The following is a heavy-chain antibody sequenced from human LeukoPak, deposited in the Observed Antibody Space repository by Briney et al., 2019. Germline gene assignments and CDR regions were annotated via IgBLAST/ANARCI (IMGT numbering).Heavy chain of an antibody. CDR1: GGSISSYY. CDR3: ARMTGIAAAGRSHYYYYYYMDV. CDR2: IYTSGST. J-gene: IGHJ6*03. Sequence: SETLSLTCTVSGGSISSYYWSWIRQPAGKGLEWIGRIYTSGSTNYNPSLKSRVTMSVDTSKNQFSLKLSSVTAADTAVYYCARMTGIAAAGRSHYYYYYYMDVWGKGTTVTVSS. V-gene: IGHV4-4*07. D-gene: IGHD6-13*01.